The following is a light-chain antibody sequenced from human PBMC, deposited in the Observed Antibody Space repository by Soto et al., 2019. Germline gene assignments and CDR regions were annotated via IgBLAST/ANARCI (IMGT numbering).Light chain of an antibody. CDR2: GVS. V-gene: IGKV3-20*01. CDR3: QHYGYPQWT. J-gene: IGKJ1*01. Sequence: IVLTQSPGTLSLSPGERATLSCRASQTGSNSYLAWYQQNSGQAPRLLIYGVSTRATGIPDRFSSSGSGTEFALTISRLEPEDFAVYICQHYGYPQWTFGPGTQVEIK. CDR1: QTGSNSY.